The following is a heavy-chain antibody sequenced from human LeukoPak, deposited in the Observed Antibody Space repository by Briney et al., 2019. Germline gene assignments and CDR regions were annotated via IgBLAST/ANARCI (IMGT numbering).Heavy chain of an antibody. D-gene: IGHD3-9*01. V-gene: IGHV3-21*01. CDR3: ARGGYILTTNWFDP. J-gene: IGHJ5*02. Sequence: EAGGSLRLSCAASGFTLSSYSLNWVRQAPGKGLEWVSSISSSSSYIYYADSVKGRFTISRDNAKNSLYLQMNSLRAEDTAVYYCARGGYILTTNWFDPWGQGTLVTVSS. CDR1: GFTLSSYS. CDR2: ISSSSSYI.